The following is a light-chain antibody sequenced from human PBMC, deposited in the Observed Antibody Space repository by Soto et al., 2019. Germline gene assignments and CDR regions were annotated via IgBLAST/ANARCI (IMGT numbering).Light chain of an antibody. V-gene: IGKV3-20*01. CDR2: GAS. J-gene: IGKJ1*01. CDR1: QSVSNNY. Sequence: EVVLTQSPGPLSLSPRERATLSCRASQSVSNNYLAWYQHKPGQAPRLLIYGASNRAPGIPDRFSGSGSGPDFTLTSSRLEPEDFAVYYCQQYAASPRTFGQGTLVEVK. CDR3: QQYAASPRT.